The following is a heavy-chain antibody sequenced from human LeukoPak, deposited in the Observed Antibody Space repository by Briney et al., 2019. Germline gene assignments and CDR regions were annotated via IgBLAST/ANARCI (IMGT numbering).Heavy chain of an antibody. D-gene: IGHD3-10*01. V-gene: IGHV3-66*01. Sequence: GGSLRLSCAASGFTVSSNYMSWVRQAPGKGLEWVSIIYSDGSTYYADSVKGRFTISRDNSKKTLYLQMNSLRAEDTAVYYCARVTFNYFGSGDAFDIWGQGTMVTVSS. CDR1: GFTVSSNY. CDR3: ARVTFNYFGSGDAFDI. J-gene: IGHJ3*02. CDR2: IYSDGST.